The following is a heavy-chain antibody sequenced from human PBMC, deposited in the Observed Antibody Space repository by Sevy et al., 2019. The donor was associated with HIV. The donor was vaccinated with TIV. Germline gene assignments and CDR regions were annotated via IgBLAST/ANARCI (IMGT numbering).Heavy chain of an antibody. CDR1: GFTVSSNY. CDR2: IYSGGST. CDR3: ARDSPMTTVVTVGYYGMDV. Sequence: GGSLRLSCAASGFTVSSNYMSWVRQAPGKGLEWVSVIYSGGSTYYADSVKDRFSISRDNAKNTQYLQMSSLGAEDTAMYYCARDSPMTTVVTVGYYGMDVWGQGTTVTVSS. J-gene: IGHJ6*02. D-gene: IGHD4-17*01. V-gene: IGHV3-66*01.